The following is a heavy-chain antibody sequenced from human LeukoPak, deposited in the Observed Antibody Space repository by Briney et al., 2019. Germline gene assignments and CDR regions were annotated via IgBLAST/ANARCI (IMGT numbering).Heavy chain of an antibody. CDR1: GFTFTSSS. V-gene: IGHV1-58*02. J-gene: IGHJ4*02. CDR3: AADPDTTMAFDC. CDR2: IVGDSTDT. D-gene: IGHD5-18*01. Sequence: SVKVSCKASGFTFTSSSIQWIRQARGQRLEWIGWIVGDSTDTYYAQRFQERVTIARDKSTSTAYLELSSLRSEDTAVYYCAADPDTTMAFDCWGQGTLVTVSS.